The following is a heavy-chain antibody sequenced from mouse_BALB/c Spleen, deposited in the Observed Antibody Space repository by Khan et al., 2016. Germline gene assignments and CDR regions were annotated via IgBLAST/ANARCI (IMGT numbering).Heavy chain of an antibody. D-gene: IGHD2-13*01. CDR1: GYSIPSHYS. CDR3: ATSTTDYWYYFDY. Sequence: EVQLQESGPDLVKPSQSLSLTCTVTGYSIPSHYSWHWIRHFPGNKLEWMGYIHYSGSTNYNPSLKSRISITRDTSKNQFFLQLNSVTTEDTATYYWATSTTDYWYYFDYWGQGTTLTVSS. V-gene: IGHV3-1*02. CDR2: IHYSGST. J-gene: IGHJ2*01.